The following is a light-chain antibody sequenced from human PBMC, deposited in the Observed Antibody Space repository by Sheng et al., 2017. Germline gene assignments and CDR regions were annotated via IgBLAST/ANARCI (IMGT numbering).Light chain of an antibody. CDR1: QSVSSY. Sequence: EIVLTQSPGTLSLSPGEGATLSCRASQSVSSYLAWYQQKPGQAPRLLIYGASNRASGIPARFSGSGSGTDFTLTISRLEPEDFAVYYCQQYGTSPPFTFGPGTKVDIK. J-gene: IGKJ3*01. V-gene: IGKV3-20*01. CDR2: GAS. CDR3: QQYGTSPPFT.